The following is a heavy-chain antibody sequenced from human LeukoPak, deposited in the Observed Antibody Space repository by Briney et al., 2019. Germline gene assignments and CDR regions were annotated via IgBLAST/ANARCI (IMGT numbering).Heavy chain of an antibody. D-gene: IGHD3-16*01. CDR3: ARDRLGLPVDY. Sequence: SETRSLTCTVSGGSISTYYWTWIRQPPGKGLEWIGYIYYSGSTNYHPSLKSRVTMSVDTSKNQFSLKLNSVTAADTAVYYCARDRLGLPVDYWGRGTLVTVSS. CDR1: GGSISTYY. J-gene: IGHJ4*02. V-gene: IGHV4-59*01. CDR2: IYYSGST.